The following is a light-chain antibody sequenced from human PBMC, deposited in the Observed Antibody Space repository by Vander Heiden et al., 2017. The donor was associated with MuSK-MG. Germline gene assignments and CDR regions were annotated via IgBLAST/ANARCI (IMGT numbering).Light chain of an antibody. V-gene: IGKV1-39*01. CDR1: QSINNF. CDR2: AAS. J-gene: IGKJ5*01. Sequence: DIQMTQSPTSLSASVGDRVTITCRASQSINNFLIWYQQKPEKAPKVLIYAASNLQSGVPSRFSGSGSGTDFTLTISSLQPEDFATYYCQQRDNFPITFGQGTRLDIK. CDR3: QQRDNFPIT.